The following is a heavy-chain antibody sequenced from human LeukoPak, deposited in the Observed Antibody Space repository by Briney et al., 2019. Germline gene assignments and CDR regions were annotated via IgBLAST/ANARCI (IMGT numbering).Heavy chain of an antibody. J-gene: IGHJ5*02. D-gene: IGHD5-24*01. CDR1: GYTFTNYD. V-gene: IGHV1-8*01. CDR3: ARGYIEMRIIQRFWFDP. CDR2: MNPKSGNT. Sequence: GASVKVSCKASGYTFTNYDINWVRQAPGQGLEWMGWMNPKSGNTGYAPKFQGRLTFTRNTSISTAYMELSSLRSEDTAVYYCARGYIEMRIIQRFWFDPWGQGTQVTVFS.